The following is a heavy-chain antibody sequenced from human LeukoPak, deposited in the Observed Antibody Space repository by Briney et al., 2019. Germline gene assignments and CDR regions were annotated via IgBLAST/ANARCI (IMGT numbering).Heavy chain of an antibody. Sequence: PGGSLRLSCAASGFNFNTYTMNWVRQAPGKGLEWVSSISSDSSYIYYADAVHGRFTGSRDNAKYSLYLQMNSLRAEDTAVYYCVRGSYGAYDYWGQGTLVTVSS. CDR1: GFNFNTYT. CDR2: ISSDSSYI. D-gene: IGHD4-17*01. CDR3: VRGSYGAYDY. J-gene: IGHJ4*02. V-gene: IGHV3-21*01.